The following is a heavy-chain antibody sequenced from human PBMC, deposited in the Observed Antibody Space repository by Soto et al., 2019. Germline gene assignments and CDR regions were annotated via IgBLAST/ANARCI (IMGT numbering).Heavy chain of an antibody. D-gene: IGHD1-26*01. CDR3: AKPHFGSYYVHDY. CDR2: ISGSGGST. CDR1: GFTFSSYA. V-gene: IGHV3-23*01. Sequence: LRLSCAASGFTFSSYAMSWVRQAPGKGLEWVSAISGSGGSTYYADSVKGRFTISRDNSKNTLYLQMNSLRAEDTAVYYCAKPHFGSYYVHDYWGQGTLVTVSS. J-gene: IGHJ4*02.